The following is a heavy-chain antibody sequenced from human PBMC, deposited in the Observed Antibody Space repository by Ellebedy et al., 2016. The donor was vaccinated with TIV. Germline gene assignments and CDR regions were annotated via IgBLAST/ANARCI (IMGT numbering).Heavy chain of an antibody. V-gene: IGHV4-34*01. J-gene: IGHJ4*02. CDR1: GGSFSGFS. D-gene: IGHD3-22*01. CDR3: ARGFHLSYYDISTFYLDS. Sequence: SQTLSLTXXVYGGSFSGFSWTWVRQPPGKGLQWIGEIDQSGTTRYNPSLESRLTISRDTSKNQFSLKMTSPTGADTAIYYCARGFHLSYYDISTFYLDSWGQGTPVTVST. CDR2: IDQSGTT.